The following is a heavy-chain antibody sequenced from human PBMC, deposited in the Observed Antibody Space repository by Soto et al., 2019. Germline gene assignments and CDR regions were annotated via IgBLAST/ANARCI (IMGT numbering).Heavy chain of an antibody. J-gene: IGHJ4*02. D-gene: IGHD1-26*01. CDR2: INPKSGGT. Sequence: SVKASSEERGAAIAGRYIRSARDAPRQGFEWMGWINPKSGGTKYPQKFQGRVTMTRDTSLSTVYMTLTRLTSDDTAVYYCARDLAKGGGSAGFDYWGKGTLVTVSS. CDR3: ARDLAKGGGSAGFDY. V-gene: IGHV1-2*02. CDR1: GAAIAGRY.